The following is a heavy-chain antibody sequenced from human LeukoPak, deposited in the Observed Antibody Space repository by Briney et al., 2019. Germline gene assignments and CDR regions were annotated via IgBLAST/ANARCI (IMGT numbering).Heavy chain of an antibody. CDR2: ISYDGNNV. CDR1: GFTFNRYA. CDR3: ARLTSSWSIDY. V-gene: IGHV3-33*01. D-gene: IGHD6-13*01. J-gene: IGHJ4*02. Sequence: GTSLRLSCAPSGFTFNRYAMHWVRQAPGKGLEWVAVISYDGNNVYYAGSVKGRFTISRDNSKNTLYLEMNSLRAEDTAVYFCARLTSSWSIDYWGQGTLVTVSS.